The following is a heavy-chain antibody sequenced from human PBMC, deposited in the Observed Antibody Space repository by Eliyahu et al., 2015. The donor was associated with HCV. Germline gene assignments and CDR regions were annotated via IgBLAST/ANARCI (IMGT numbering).Heavy chain of an antibody. J-gene: IGHJ4*02. D-gene: IGHD6-19*01. V-gene: IGHV3-23*01. CDR2: ISGSGGST. CDR3: AKEGVEQWLVDY. CDR1: GFTFSSYA. Sequence: EVQLLESGGGLVXPGGSXRLXXXASGFTFSSYAMXWVRQAPGKGLEWVSAISGSGGSTYYADSVKGRFTISRDNSKNTLYLQMNSLRAEDTAVYYCAKEGVEQWLVDYWGQGTLVTVSS.